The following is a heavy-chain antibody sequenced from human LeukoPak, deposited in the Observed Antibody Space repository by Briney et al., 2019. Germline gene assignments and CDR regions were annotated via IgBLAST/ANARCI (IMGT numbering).Heavy chain of an antibody. CDR2: MSYDGSNR. CDR3: ANALYDSRGCYPDY. J-gene: IGHJ4*02. V-gene: IGHV3-30*18. D-gene: IGHD3-22*01. Sequence: GGSLRLSCAASGFTFSDYGMHWVRQAPGKGLEWVAVMSYDGSNRYFADSVKGRFTISRDNSKNTLYLQMNSLRPEDTAVYYCANALYDSRGCYPDYWGQGTLVTVSS. CDR1: GFTFSDYG.